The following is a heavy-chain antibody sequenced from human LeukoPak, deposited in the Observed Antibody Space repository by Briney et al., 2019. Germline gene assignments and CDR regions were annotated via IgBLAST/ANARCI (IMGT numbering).Heavy chain of an antibody. CDR2: IKQGGSEK. CDR3: ARESDSSGFGAFDI. V-gene: IGHV3-7*04. Sequence: PGGSLRLSGAASGFTFSNYWMTWVRQAPGKGLEWVANIKQGGSEKYYVDSVKGRFTISRDNAKNSLYLQMNSLRAEDTAVYYCARESDSSGFGAFDIWGQGTMVTVSS. CDR1: GFTFSNYW. D-gene: IGHD3-22*01. J-gene: IGHJ3*02.